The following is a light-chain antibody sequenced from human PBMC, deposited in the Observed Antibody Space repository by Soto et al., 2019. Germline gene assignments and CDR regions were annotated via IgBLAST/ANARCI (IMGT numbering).Light chain of an antibody. CDR3: QQYNDWPLT. Sequence: EVVIAQSPATLSVSPGERATLSCRASQSVSSNSAWYQQKPGQVPRLLIYGASTRATGIPARFSGSGSETEFTLTISSLQSEDFAVYYCQQYNDWPLTFGGGTKVDI. J-gene: IGKJ4*01. CDR2: GAS. CDR1: QSVSSN. V-gene: IGKV3-15*01.